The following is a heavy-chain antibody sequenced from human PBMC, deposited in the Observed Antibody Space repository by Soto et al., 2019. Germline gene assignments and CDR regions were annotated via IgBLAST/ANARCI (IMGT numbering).Heavy chain of an antibody. Sequence: SETLSLTCTVSGGSISSSSYYWGWIRQPPGKGLEWIGSIYYSGSTYYNPSLKSRVTISVDTSKNQFSLKLSSVTAADTAVYYCQSIGCSGGSCHEVFDYWGQGTLVTVSS. CDR1: GGSISSSSYY. CDR2: IYYSGST. V-gene: IGHV4-39*01. CDR3: QSIGCSGGSCHEVFDY. J-gene: IGHJ4*02. D-gene: IGHD2-15*01.